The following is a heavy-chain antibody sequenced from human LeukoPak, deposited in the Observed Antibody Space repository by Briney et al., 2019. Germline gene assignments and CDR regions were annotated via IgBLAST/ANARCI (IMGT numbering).Heavy chain of an antibody. CDR2: ISAYNGNT. V-gene: IGHV1-18*01. J-gene: IGHJ4*02. CDR3: ARESDGGHFDY. Sequence: ASVKVSCKASGYTFTSYGISWVRQAPGQRLEWMEWISAYNGNTNDAQKLQGRVTMTTDTSTSTAYMELRSLRSDDAAVYYCARESDGGHFDYWGQGTLVTVSS. D-gene: IGHD4-23*01. CDR1: GYTFTSYG.